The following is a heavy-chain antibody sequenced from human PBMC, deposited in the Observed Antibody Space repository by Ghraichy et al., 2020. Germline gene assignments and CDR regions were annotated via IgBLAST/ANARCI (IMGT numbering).Heavy chain of an antibody. V-gene: IGHV3-30*18. D-gene: IGHD6-6*01. CDR2: ISFHGSNR. CDR1: GFTFSDFG. Sequence: RGSLRLSCAASGFTFSDFGIHWVRQAPGKGLEWVAVISFHGSNRHYADSVKGRFTISRDNSKDTVYLQMDSLRPEDTALYYCAKDHSTSSAGMDVWGQGTRVTVSS. CDR3: AKDHSTSSAGMDV. J-gene: IGHJ6*02.